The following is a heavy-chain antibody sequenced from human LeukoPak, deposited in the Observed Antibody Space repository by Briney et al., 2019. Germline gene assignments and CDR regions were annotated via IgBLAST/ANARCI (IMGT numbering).Heavy chain of an antibody. CDR1: GGSFSDYF. CDR3: ARDVVVVPAAIHYGMDV. Sequence: PSETLSLTCAVYGGSFSDYFWGWIRQPPGKGLEWIGEISHSGRTYYNPSLKSRVTISVDTSKNQFSLNLSSVTAADTAVYYCARDVVVVPAAIHYGMDVWGKGTTVTVSS. CDR2: ISHSGRT. D-gene: IGHD2-2*01. V-gene: IGHV4-34*01. J-gene: IGHJ6*04.